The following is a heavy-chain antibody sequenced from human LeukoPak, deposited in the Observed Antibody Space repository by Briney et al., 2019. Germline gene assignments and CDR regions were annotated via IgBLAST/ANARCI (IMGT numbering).Heavy chain of an antibody. CDR1: RYTFTSYY. V-gene: IGHV1-46*01. D-gene: IGHD6-13*01. CDR2: INPSGGST. Sequence: ASVKVSCKTSRYTFTSYYMHWVRQAPGQGPEWMGVINPSGGSTTYARKSQGRISMTRDTSTSTVYMELRSLRSEDTAVYYCAREGAAAGSNFDYWGQGTWVTVSS. J-gene: IGHJ4*02. CDR3: AREGAAAGSNFDY.